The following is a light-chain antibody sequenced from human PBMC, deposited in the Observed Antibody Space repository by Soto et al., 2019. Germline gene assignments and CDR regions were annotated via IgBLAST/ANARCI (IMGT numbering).Light chain of an antibody. CDR3: QQYNNWPPLT. V-gene: IGKV3-15*01. Sequence: EEVMTQSPATLSVSPGERATLSCRASQSVSSNLAWYQHKPGQAPRLLIYGASSRATGIPARFSGSGSGTEFTLTISSLQSEDFAVYYCQQYNNWPPLTFGGGTKVDIK. CDR1: QSVSSN. J-gene: IGKJ4*01. CDR2: GAS.